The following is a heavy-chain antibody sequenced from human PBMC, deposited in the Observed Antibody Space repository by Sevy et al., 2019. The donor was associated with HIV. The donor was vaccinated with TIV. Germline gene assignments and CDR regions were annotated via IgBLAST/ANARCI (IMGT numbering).Heavy chain of an antibody. D-gene: IGHD2-2*01. CDR2: ISGSGGGP. J-gene: IGHJ3*02. CDR1: GFPFSSYA. CDR3: AKDRVAVVGDAFDS. Sequence: GGSLRLSCAASGFPFSSYAMNWVRQAPGKGLEWVSAISGSGGGPYYADSVKGRFTISRDNSKNTLYLQMNSLRSEDTAIYYCAKDRVAVVGDAFDSWRQGTMVTVSS. V-gene: IGHV3-23*01.